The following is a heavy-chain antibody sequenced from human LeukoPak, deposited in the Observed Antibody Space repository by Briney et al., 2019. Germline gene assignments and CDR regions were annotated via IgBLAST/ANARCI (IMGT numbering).Heavy chain of an antibody. V-gene: IGHV3-48*01. Sequence: PGGSLRLSCAASGFNFIDYSMNWVRQAPGKGLERISYIGISSGNTKYADSVKGRFTISRDKARNSLYLQMNSLRVEDTAMYYCARDHRYAFDNWGHGTQVTVSS. D-gene: IGHD5-12*01. CDR1: GFNFIDYS. CDR2: IGISSGNT. CDR3: ARDHRYAFDN. J-gene: IGHJ4*01.